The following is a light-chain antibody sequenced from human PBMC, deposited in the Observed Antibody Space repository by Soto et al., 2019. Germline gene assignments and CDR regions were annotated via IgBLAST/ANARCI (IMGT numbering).Light chain of an antibody. J-gene: IGKJ3*01. CDR1: QSVSSQ. V-gene: IGKV3-20*01. CDR2: GAS. CDR3: QQYGSSPFT. Sequence: ETVVTQTPATLSLSPGERATLSCRTSQSVSSQLAWYRQKRGQPPRLIIYGASSRATGIPDRFSGSGSGTDFTLTISRLEPEDFAVYYCQQYGSSPFTFGPGTKVDIK.